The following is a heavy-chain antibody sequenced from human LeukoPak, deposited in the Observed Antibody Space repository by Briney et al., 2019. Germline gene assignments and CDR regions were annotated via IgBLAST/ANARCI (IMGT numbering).Heavy chain of an antibody. D-gene: IGHD3-9*01. CDR2: ISGGGGDT. CDR3: ASTGTTLRYFDWPRNDAFDI. V-gene: IGHV3-23*01. Sequence: PGGSLRLSCAASGFTFSSYAMAWVRQAPGTGLEWVSAISGGGGDTFHRYSVTGRFTISRDNSKNTLYLQMNSLRAEDTAVYYCASTGTTLRYFDWPRNDAFDIWGQGTMVTVSS. J-gene: IGHJ3*02. CDR1: GFTFSSYA.